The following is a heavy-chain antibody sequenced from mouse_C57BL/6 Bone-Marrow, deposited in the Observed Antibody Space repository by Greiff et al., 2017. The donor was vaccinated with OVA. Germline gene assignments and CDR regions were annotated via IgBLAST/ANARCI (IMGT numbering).Heavy chain of an antibody. J-gene: IGHJ2*01. V-gene: IGHV1-26*01. CDR1: GYTFTDYY. CDR3: ASFYSPY. D-gene: IGHD2-1*01. Sequence: EVQLQQSGPELVKPGASVKISCKASGYTFTDYYMNWVKQSHGKSLEWIGDINPNNGGTSYNQKFKGKATLTVDKSSSTAYMELRSLTSEDSAVYYCASFYSPYWGQGTTLTVAS. CDR2: INPNNGGT.